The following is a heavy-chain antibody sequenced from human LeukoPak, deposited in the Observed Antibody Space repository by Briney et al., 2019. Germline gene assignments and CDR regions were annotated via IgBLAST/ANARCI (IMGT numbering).Heavy chain of an antibody. CDR2: ISYDGSNK. CDR1: GFTFSSYA. CDR3: ARPGIPVARVSPLYFDY. V-gene: IGHV3-30-3*01. D-gene: IGHD6-19*01. Sequence: GRSLRLSCAASGFTFSSYAMHWVRQAPGKGLEWVTVISYDGSNKYYADSVKGRFTISRDNSKNTLYLQMNSLRVEDTAVYYCARPGIPVARVSPLYFDYWGQGTLVTVSS. J-gene: IGHJ4*02.